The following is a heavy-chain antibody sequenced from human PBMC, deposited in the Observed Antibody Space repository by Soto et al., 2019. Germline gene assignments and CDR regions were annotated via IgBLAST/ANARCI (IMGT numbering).Heavy chain of an antibody. V-gene: IGHV3-30*03. CDR1: GFTFSSYG. CDR3: ATTEGGGYYYGMDV. D-gene: IGHD3-16*01. Sequence: QVQLVESGGGVVQPGRSLRLSCAASGFTFSSYGMHWVRQAPGKGLEWVAVISYDGSNKYYADSVKGRFTISRDNSKNPLYLQMSSLRAEDTAVYYCATTEGGGYYYGMDVWGQGTTVTVSS. J-gene: IGHJ6*02. CDR2: ISYDGSNK.